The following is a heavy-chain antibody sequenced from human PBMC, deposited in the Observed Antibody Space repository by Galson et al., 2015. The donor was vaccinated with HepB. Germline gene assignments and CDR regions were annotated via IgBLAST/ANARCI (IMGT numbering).Heavy chain of an antibody. J-gene: IGHJ4*02. Sequence: QSGAEVKKPGESLKISCKGSGYRFTSYWIAWVRQMPGKGLEWMGIIYPDDSETRYSPSFQGQVTISADKSISTAYLQWSSLKASDTAMYYCARHAPPPHFSGSGFPFDYWGQGTPVTVSS. CDR3: ARHAPPPHFSGSGFPFDY. CDR1: GYRFTSYW. V-gene: IGHV5-51*01. CDR2: IYPDDSET. D-gene: IGHD3-22*01.